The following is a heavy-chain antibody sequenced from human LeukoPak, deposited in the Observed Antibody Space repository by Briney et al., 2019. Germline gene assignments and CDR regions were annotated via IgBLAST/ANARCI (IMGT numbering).Heavy chain of an antibody. CDR1: GYTFTTYW. J-gene: IGHJ6*02. D-gene: IGHD5/OR15-5a*01. V-gene: IGHV5-51*01. CDR2: IYPGDSDT. Sequence: GESLKISCKGSGYTFTTYWIGWVRQMPGKGLEWMGIIYPGDSDTRYSPSFQGQVTFSVDRSISTAYLQWSSLKASDTAMYYCARRLNYYYGMDVWGQGTTVTASS. CDR3: ARRLNYYYGMDV.